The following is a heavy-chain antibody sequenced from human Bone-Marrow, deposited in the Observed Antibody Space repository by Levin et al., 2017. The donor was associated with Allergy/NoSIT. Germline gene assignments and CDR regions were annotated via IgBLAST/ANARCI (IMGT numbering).Heavy chain of an antibody. J-gene: IGHJ4*02. Sequence: PGESLKISCAASGFTFSSYWMSWVRQAPGKGLEWVANIKQDGSEKYYVDSVKGRFTISRDNAKNSLYLQMNSLRAEDTAVYYCARVEPLVHSRTYFDYWGQGTLVTVSS. CDR3: ARVEPLVHSRTYFDY. D-gene: IGHD6-13*01. CDR2: IKQDGSEK. V-gene: IGHV3-7*04. CDR1: GFTFSSYW.